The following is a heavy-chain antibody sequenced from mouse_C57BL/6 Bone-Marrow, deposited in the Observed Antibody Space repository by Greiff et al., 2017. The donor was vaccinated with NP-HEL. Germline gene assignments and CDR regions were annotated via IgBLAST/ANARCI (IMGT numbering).Heavy chain of an antibody. CDR3: ARERDIWGLGYAMDY. CDR2: IDPSDSYT. V-gene: IGHV1-50*01. Sequence: VQLQQPGAELVKPGASVKLSCKASGYTFTSYWMQWVKQRPGQGLEWIGEIDPSDSYTNYNQKFKGKATLTVDTSSSTAYMQLSSLTSEDSAVYYCARERDIWGLGYAMDYWGQGTSVTVSS. D-gene: IGHD1-1*02. CDR1: GYTFTSYW. J-gene: IGHJ4*01.